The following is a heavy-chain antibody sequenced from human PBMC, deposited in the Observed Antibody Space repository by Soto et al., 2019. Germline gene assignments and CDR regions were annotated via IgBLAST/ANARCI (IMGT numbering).Heavy chain of an antibody. D-gene: IGHD2-15*01. Sequence: GEPLKISCKGSGDIFTSYCNSGVRQMPGKGQEWMGRIDPSDSYTNYSPSFQGHVTISADKSISTAYLQWSSLKASDTAMYYCARSDVVVVAATGFGYYHYGIAVCGQRSTVTV. CDR3: ARSDVVVVAATGFGYYHYGIAV. CDR2: IDPSDSYT. V-gene: IGHV5-10-1*01. J-gene: IGHJ6*02. CDR1: GDIFTSYC.